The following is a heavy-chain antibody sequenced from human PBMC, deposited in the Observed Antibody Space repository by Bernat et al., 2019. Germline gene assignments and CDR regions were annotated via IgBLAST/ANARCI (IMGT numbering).Heavy chain of an antibody. CDR3: ARHEDSRSWDYYYYGMDV. CDR1: GGSISSYY. CDR2: IYYSGST. J-gene: IGHJ6*02. V-gene: IGHV4-59*08. D-gene: IGHD6-13*01. Sequence: QVQLQESGPGLVKPSETLSLTCTVSGGSISSYYWSWIRQPPGKGLEWIGYIYYSGSTNYNPSLKSRVTISVDTSKNQFSLKLSSVTAADTAVYYCARHEDSRSWDYYYYGMDVWGQGTTVTVSS.